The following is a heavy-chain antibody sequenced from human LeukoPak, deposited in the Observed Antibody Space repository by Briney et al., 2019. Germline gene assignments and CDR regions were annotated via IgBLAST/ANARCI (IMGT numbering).Heavy chain of an antibody. CDR3: ARALYYYDSSGYGPGFDY. Sequence: GGSLRLSCAVSGFTFSSYAMHWVRQAPGKGLEWVAVISYDGINKYYADTVKVRFTISRDNSKNTLYLQMNSLRAEDTAVYYCARALYYYDSSGYGPGFDYWGQGTLVTVSS. D-gene: IGHD3-22*01. V-gene: IGHV3-30-3*01. J-gene: IGHJ4*02. CDR1: GFTFSSYA. CDR2: ISYDGINK.